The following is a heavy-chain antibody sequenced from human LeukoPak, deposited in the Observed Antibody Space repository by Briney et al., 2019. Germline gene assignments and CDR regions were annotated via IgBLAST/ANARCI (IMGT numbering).Heavy chain of an antibody. Sequence: GGSLRLSCAASGFTVSSNYMNWVRQAPGKGLEWVSVIYSGGSTYYADSVRGRFIISRDNSKNTLYLQMNSLRVEDTAVYYCATDMGVALDAFDIWGQGTMVTVSS. J-gene: IGHJ3*02. CDR3: ATDMGVALDAFDI. CDR1: GFTVSSNY. CDR2: IYSGGST. V-gene: IGHV3-66*01. D-gene: IGHD2-15*01.